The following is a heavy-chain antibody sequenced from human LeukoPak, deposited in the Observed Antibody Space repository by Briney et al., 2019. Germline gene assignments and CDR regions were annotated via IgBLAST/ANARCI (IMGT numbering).Heavy chain of an antibody. CDR2: ISSSGSTI. CDR1: GFTFSSYE. D-gene: IGHD5-18*01. J-gene: IGHJ4*02. Sequence: GGSLRLSCAASGFTFSSYEMNWVRQAPGKGREWVSYISSSGSTIYYADSVKGRFTIYRDNSKNMLYLQMGSLTTEDMAVYYCARVTYGYDYWGQGTLVPVSS. CDR3: ARVTYGYDY. V-gene: IGHV3-48*03.